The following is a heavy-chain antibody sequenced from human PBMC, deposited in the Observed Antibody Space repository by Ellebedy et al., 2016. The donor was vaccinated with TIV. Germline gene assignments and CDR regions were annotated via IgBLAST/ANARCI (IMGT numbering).Heavy chain of an antibody. V-gene: IGHV3-30*18. Sequence: PGGSLRLSCAASGFTFNTCSMHWVRQAPGKGLEWVAVILHDGSDKYYADSVKGRFTISRGNARNTLYLQMNSLRLEDTAVYYCVKSEDYYGSGIFRNVYWGQGTLVTVSS. D-gene: IGHD3-10*01. CDR2: ILHDGSDK. CDR1: GFTFNTCS. J-gene: IGHJ4*02. CDR3: VKSEDYYGSGIFRNVY.